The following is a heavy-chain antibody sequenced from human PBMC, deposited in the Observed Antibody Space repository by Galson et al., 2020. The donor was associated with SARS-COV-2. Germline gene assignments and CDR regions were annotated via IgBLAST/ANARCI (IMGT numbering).Heavy chain of an antibody. CDR1: GFPFNTYT. J-gene: IGHJ6*03. CDR3: ARSAVPWSGEFSRYARMDV. CDR2: ISASSNYI. V-gene: IGHV3-21*06. Sequence: GGSLRLSCGASGFPFNTYTMNWVRQPPGKGLEWVSSISASSNYIYHAASLKGRFTISRDNAKNSLSLQLNSLGVEDTAVYYCARSAVPWSGEFSRYARMDVWGKGTTVTVSS. D-gene: IGHD3-3*01.